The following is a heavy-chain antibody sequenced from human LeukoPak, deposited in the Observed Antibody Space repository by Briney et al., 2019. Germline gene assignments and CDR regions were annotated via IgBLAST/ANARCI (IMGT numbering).Heavy chain of an antibody. V-gene: IGHV3-21*01. J-gene: IGHJ4*02. CDR1: GFTFNGYS. CDR2: ISTSSSHI. Sequence: PAGSLRLSCTASGFTFNGYSMNWARQAPGKGLDWVPSISTSSSHIYYADSVKGRFTISRNNHKNSLYLQMNSLRAEDTAVYYCARNRGDPSYFDYWGQGTLVTVSS. D-gene: IGHD4-17*01. CDR3: ARNRGDPSYFDY.